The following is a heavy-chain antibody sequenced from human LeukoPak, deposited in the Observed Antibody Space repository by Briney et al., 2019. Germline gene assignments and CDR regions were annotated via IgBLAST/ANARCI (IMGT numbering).Heavy chain of an antibody. J-gene: IGHJ4*02. CDR2: ISDSGNT. V-gene: IGHV4-39*01. D-gene: IGHD5-18*01. Sequence: SETLSLTCTVSGGSISSRSYYWGWIRQPPGKGLEWIGKISDSGNTYYSPSLRSRVTISIDMSKNQFSLKLSSVTATDTAVYYSATLGKQLWLLHRFDFWGQGTLVTVSS. CDR1: GGSISSRSYY. CDR3: ATLGKQLWLLHRFDF.